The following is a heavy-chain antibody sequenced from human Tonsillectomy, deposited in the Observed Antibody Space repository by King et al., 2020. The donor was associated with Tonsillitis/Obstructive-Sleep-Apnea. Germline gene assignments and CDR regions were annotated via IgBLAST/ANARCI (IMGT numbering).Heavy chain of an antibody. V-gene: IGHV2-5*02. CDR1: GFSLTTGGVG. D-gene: IGHD2-8*02. J-gene: IGHJ5*02. Sequence: TLKESGPTLVQPTQTLTLTCTFSGFSLTTGGVGVGWIRQPPGRALEWLALIYWDDDKQYSPSLKSRVTITKDTSKNQVVLTMTNVDPVDTATYYCANRQGYCTGGNCPRWFDPWGQGTLVTVSS. CDR3: ANRQGYCTGGNCPRWFDP. CDR2: IYWDDDK.